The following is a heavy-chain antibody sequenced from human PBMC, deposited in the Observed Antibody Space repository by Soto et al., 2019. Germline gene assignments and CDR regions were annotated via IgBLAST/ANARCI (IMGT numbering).Heavy chain of an antibody. J-gene: IGHJ6*02. CDR1: GDTFSSNA. V-gene: IGHV1-69*12. CDR3: AREATDLLDV. CDR2: IIPMFGTT. Sequence: QVQLVQSGAEVKKPGSSVKVSCNASGDTFSSNAITWVRQAPGQGLEWMGGIIPMFGTTNYAQKFQGRVTITADESTTMTIAYMELSSLRSEDTAIYYCAREATDLLDVWGQGTTVTVSS. D-gene: IGHD5-12*01.